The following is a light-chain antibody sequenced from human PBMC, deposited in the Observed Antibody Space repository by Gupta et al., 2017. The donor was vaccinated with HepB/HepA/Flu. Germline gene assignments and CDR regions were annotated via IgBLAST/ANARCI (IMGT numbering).Light chain of an antibody. J-gene: IGKJ3*01. Sequence: AIRMTQSPSSFSASIGDSVTIACRASQDIRSSLAWYQQKPGEAPKVVTYGASTLHSGVPSRFSGSGSGTDFTLTIDNLQSDDFATYYCQQYFSYPPSFTFGPGTKVD. V-gene: IGKV1-8*01. CDR1: QDIRSS. CDR2: GAS. CDR3: QQYFSYPPSFT.